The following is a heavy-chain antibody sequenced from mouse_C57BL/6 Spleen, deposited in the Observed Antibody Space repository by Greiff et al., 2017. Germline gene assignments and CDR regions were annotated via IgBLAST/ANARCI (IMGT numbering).Heavy chain of an antibody. V-gene: IGHV1-54*01. CDR1: GYAFTSYL. J-gene: IGHJ4*01. CDR2: INPGSGGT. CDR3: ARWGSDYFAMDC. Sequence: VQLQQSGAELVRPGTSVKVSCKASGYAFTSYLIEWVKQRPGQGLEWIGVINPGSGGTNYNEKFKGKATLTADKSSSTAYMQLSSLTSEDSAVYFCARWGSDYFAMDCWGQGTTVTVSS.